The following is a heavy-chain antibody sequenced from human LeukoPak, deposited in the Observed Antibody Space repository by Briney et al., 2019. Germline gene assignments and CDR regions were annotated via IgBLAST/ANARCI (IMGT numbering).Heavy chain of an antibody. CDR2: MNPKSGNT. CDR3: ARGPITTRSHFDY. V-gene: IGHV1-8*01. D-gene: IGHD3-22*01. CDR1: GYTFTDYD. J-gene: IGHJ4*02. Sequence: ASVKVSCKASGYTFTDYDLNWVRQATGQGPEWIGWMNPKSGNTGYAQKFQGRVTITADESTSTAYMELSSLRSEDTAVYYCARGPITTRSHFDYWGQGTLVTVSS.